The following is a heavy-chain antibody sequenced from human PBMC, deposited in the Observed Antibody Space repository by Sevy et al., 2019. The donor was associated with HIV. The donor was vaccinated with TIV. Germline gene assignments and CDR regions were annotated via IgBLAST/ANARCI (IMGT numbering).Heavy chain of an antibody. CDR3: ARGTASSRTMAGNY. J-gene: IGHJ4*02. V-gene: IGHV4-59*09. Sequence: IYYSGATTYNPSLKSRVTISIDTSKNQFSLKLSSVTAADTAVYYCARGTASSRTMAGNYWGQGTLVTVSS. D-gene: IGHD6-19*01. CDR2: IYYSGAT.